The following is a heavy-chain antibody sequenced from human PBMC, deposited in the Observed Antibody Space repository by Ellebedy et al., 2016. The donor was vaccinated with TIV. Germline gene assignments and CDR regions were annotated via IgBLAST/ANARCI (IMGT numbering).Heavy chain of an antibody. J-gene: IGHJ4*02. CDR3: AKEVYFGELKRPDH. Sequence: GESLKISCAASGFTFRSHAMSWVRQAPGKGLEWVSGISGIGDSTYYADSVKGRFTISRDNSKNTLYLQMDSLRAEDTAVYYCAKEVYFGELKRPDHWGQGTLVTVSS. V-gene: IGHV3-23*01. D-gene: IGHD3-10*01. CDR1: GFTFRSHA. CDR2: ISGIGDST.